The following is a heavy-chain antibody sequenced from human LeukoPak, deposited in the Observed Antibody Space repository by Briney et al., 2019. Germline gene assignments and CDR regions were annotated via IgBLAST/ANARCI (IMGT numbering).Heavy chain of an antibody. V-gene: IGHV3-23*01. D-gene: IGHD3-10*01. CDR2: ISGSGGST. Sequence: PGGSLRLSCAASGFTFSSYAMSWVRQAPGKGLEWVSAISGSGGSTYYADSMKGRFTISRDNSKNTLYLQMNSLRAEDTAVYYCAKDYGSGGYFDYWGQGTLVTVSS. CDR3: AKDYGSGGYFDY. CDR1: GFTFSSYA. J-gene: IGHJ4*02.